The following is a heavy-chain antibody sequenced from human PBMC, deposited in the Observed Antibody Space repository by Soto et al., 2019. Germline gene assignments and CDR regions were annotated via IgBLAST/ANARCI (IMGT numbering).Heavy chain of an antibody. CDR1: GYTFTSYF. D-gene: IGHD4-4*01. Sequence: ASVKVSCKASGYTFTSYFIHWVRQAPGQGLEWMGVFDPSGVATNSAQKFQGRLTMTRDTSTSTVYMDLTSLGSDDTALYYCARGWGRTTVTYGMDVWGQGTTVTVSS. V-gene: IGHV1-46*01. CDR2: FDPSGVAT. J-gene: IGHJ6*02. CDR3: ARGWGRTTVTYGMDV.